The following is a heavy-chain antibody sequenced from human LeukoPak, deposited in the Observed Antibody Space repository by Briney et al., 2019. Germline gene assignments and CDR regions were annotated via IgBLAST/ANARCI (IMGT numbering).Heavy chain of an antibody. V-gene: IGHV1-69*05. Sequence: SVKVSCKASGGTFISYAISWVRQAPGQGLEWMGGIIPIFGTANYAQKFQGRVTITTDESTSTAYMELSSLRSEDTAVYYCASSTMYCSSTSCSDDNWFDPWGQGTLVTVSA. J-gene: IGHJ5*02. D-gene: IGHD2-2*01. CDR1: GGTFISYA. CDR2: IIPIFGTA. CDR3: ASSTMYCSSTSCSDDNWFDP.